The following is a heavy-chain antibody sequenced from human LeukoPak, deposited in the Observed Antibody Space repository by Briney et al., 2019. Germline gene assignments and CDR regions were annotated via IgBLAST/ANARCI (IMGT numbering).Heavy chain of an antibody. CDR3: ARHHCSGGSCYPHFDY. V-gene: IGHV5-10-1*01. CDR2: IDPSDSYT. CDR1: GYSFTSYW. J-gene: IGHJ4*02. Sequence: GGSLRLSCKGSGYSFTSYWISWVRQMPGKGLEWMGRIDPSDSYTNYGPSFQGHVTISADKSISTAYLQWSSLKASDTAMCYCARHHCSGGSCYPHFDYWGQGTLVTVSS. D-gene: IGHD2-15*01.